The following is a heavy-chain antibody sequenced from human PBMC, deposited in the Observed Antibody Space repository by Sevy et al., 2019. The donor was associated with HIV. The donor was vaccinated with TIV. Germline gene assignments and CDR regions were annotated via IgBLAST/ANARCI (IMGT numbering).Heavy chain of an antibody. CDR3: TTMMRLFGDPNFCYFDL. V-gene: IGHV3-15*04. Sequence: GGSLRLSCAASGFTFSNVWTSWVRQASGKGLEWVGRIESKSEGGTTDYAAPVKGRFSISRDESSDTVYLQMNSLKTEDTAVYCCTTMMRLFGDPNFCYFDLWGRGTLVTVSS. CDR1: GFTFSNVW. J-gene: IGHJ2*01. CDR2: IESKSEGGTT. D-gene: IGHD2-21*01.